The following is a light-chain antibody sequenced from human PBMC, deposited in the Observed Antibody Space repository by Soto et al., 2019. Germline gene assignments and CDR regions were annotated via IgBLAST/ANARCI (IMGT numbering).Light chain of an antibody. CDR3: SSYTSSSTRV. V-gene: IGLV2-14*01. CDR1: SSDVGDYNY. J-gene: IGLJ1*01. Sequence: QSALTQPASVSGSPGQSITISCTGTSSDVGDYNYVSWYQQHPGKAPKLMIFDVSNRPSGVSNRFSGSKSGNTASLTISGLQDEEEADYYCSSYTSSSTRVFGTGTKLTVL. CDR2: DVS.